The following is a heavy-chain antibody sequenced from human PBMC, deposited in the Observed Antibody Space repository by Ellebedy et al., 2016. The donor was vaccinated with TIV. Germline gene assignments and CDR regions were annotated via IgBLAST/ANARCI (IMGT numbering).Heavy chain of an antibody. D-gene: IGHD3-22*01. J-gene: IGHJ4*02. Sequence: GGSLRLSXVASGFTFSTHWMSWVRQAPGKGQEWVANINQDGSEKYYVDSVKGRFTISRDNAKNSLYLEMNSLRAEDTAVYYCAADPSGDSSGKYWGQGTLVTVSS. CDR3: AADPSGDSSGKY. CDR2: INQDGSEK. CDR1: GFTFSTHW. V-gene: IGHV3-7*01.